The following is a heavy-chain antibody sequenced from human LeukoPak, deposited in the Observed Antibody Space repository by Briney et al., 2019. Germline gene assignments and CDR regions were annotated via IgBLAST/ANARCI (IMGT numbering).Heavy chain of an antibody. Sequence: AASVKVSCKASGYTFTSYDINWVRQATGQELEWMGWMNPNSGNTGYAQKFQGRVTMTRNTSISTAYMELSSLRSEDTAVYYCARKGIAVAGTDYWGQGTLVTVSS. CDR1: GYTFTSYD. V-gene: IGHV1-8*01. J-gene: IGHJ4*02. CDR3: ARKGIAVAGTDY. CDR2: MNPNSGNT. D-gene: IGHD6-19*01.